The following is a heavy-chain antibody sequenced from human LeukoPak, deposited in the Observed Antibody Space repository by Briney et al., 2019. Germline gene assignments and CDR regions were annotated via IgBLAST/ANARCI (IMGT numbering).Heavy chain of an antibody. CDR2: INHSGST. V-gene: IGHV4-34*01. D-gene: IGHD3-10*01. Sequence: PSETLSLTCAVYGGSFSGYYWSWIRQPPGKGLEWIGEINHSGSTNYNPSLKSRVTMSVDTSKNQFSLKLSSVTAADTAVYYCARHYNSGTYPLDYWGQGTLVTVSS. CDR1: GGSFSGYY. CDR3: ARHYNSGTYPLDY. J-gene: IGHJ4*02.